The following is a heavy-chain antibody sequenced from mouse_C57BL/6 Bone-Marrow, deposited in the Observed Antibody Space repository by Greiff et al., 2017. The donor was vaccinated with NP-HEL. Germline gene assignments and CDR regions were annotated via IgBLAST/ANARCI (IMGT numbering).Heavy chain of an antibody. CDR1: GFTFSDYY. D-gene: IGHD4-1*01. V-gene: IGHV5-12*01. CDR3: ARPPLTGTGYFDV. J-gene: IGHJ1*03. Sequence: EVHLVESGGGLVQPGGSLKLSCAASGFTFSDYYMYWVRQTPEKRLEWVAYISNGGGSTYYPDTVKGRFTISRDNAKNTLYLQMSRLKSEDTAMYYCARPPLTGTGYFDVWGTGTTVTVSS. CDR2: ISNGGGST.